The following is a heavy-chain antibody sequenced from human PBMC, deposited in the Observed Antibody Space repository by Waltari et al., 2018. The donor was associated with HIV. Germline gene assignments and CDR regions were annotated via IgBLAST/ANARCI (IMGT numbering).Heavy chain of an antibody. CDR2: ISYDGSNK. CDR3: AKERGYDSSGCDY. D-gene: IGHD3-22*01. Sequence: QVQLVESGGGVVQPGRSLRLSCAASGFTFSNYGMHWVRQAQGKGLEWVAVISYDGSNKYYADSVKGRFTISRDNSKNTLYLQMNSLRAEDTAVYYCAKERGYDSSGCDYWGQGTLVTVSS. J-gene: IGHJ4*02. V-gene: IGHV3-30*18. CDR1: GFTFSNYG.